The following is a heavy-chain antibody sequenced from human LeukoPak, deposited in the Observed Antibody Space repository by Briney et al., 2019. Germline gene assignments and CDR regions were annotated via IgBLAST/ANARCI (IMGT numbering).Heavy chain of an antibody. CDR2: IYPGDSDT. V-gene: IGHV5-51*01. D-gene: IGHD1-26*01. J-gene: IGHJ4*02. Sequence: GESLKISCKGSEYSFTNNWIGWVRQMPGKGLEWMGIIYPGDSDTTYSPSFQGQVTISADKSISTAYLQWSSLKASDTAMYYCGRRGNSGSYFDHWGQGTLVTVSS. CDR3: GRRGNSGSYFDH. CDR1: EYSFTNNW.